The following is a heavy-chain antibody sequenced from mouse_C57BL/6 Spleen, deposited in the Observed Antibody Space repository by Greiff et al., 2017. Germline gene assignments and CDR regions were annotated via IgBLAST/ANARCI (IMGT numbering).Heavy chain of an antibody. V-gene: IGHV1-76*01. CDR1: GYTFTDYY. CDR2: IYPGSGNT. CDR3: ARWGPSWFAY. J-gene: IGHJ3*01. Sequence: VQLQQSGAELVRPGASVKLSCKASGYTFTDYYINWVKQRPGQGLEWIARIYPGSGNTYYNEKFKGKATLTAEKPSSTAYMQLSSLTSEDSAVYFCARWGPSWFAYWGQGTLVTVSA.